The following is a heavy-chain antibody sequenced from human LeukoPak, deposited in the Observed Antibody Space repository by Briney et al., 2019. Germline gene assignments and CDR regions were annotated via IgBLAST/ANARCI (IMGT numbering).Heavy chain of an antibody. CDR1: GGSFSGYY. J-gene: IGHJ5*02. Sequence: SETLSLTCAVYGGSFSGYYWSWIRQPPEKGLEWIGEINHSGSTNYNPSLKGRVTISVDTSKNQFSLKLSSVTAADTAVYYCARGRITKYNWFDPWGQGTLVTVSS. D-gene: IGHD1-1*01. V-gene: IGHV4-34*01. CDR2: INHSGST. CDR3: ARGRITKYNWFDP.